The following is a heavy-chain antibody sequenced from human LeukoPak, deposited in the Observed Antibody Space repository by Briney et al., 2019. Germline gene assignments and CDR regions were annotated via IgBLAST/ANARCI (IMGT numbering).Heavy chain of an antibody. D-gene: IGHD2-15*01. CDR3: ARLAATGGDAFDI. CDR2: IRYDGSNK. V-gene: IGHV3-30*02. Sequence: GGSLRLSCAASGFTFSSYGMRWVRQAPGKGLEWVAFIRYDGSNKYYADSVKGRFTISRDNSKNTLYLQMNSLRAEDTAVYYCARLAATGGDAFDIWGQGTMVTVSS. CDR1: GFTFSSYG. J-gene: IGHJ3*02.